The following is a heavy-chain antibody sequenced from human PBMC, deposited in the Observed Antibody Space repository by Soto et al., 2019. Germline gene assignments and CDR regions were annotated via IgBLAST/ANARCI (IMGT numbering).Heavy chain of an antibody. Sequence: ASVKVSCKASGYTFTSYGISWVRQAPGQGPEWMGWISAYNGNTNYAQKLQGRVTMTTDTSTSTAYMELRSLRSDDTAVYYCARDYLPSGIAVDGDYWGQGTLVTVSS. CDR3: ARDYLPSGIAVDGDY. CDR2: ISAYNGNT. CDR1: GYTFTSYG. V-gene: IGHV1-18*04. J-gene: IGHJ4*02. D-gene: IGHD6-19*01.